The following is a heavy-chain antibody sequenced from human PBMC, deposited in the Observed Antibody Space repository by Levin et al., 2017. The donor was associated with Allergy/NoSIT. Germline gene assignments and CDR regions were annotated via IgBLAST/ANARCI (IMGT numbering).Heavy chain of an antibody. D-gene: IGHD1-26*01. V-gene: IGHV3-23*01. Sequence: GESLKISCAVSGFTFSSNGMTWVRQAPGKGLEWVSSISRTGSRTYYADSVKGRFTLSRDNSKNTLSLQMNSLRAEDTAVYHCASGYSSSYYSFVYWGQGTLVTVSS. J-gene: IGHJ4*02. CDR2: ISRTGSRT. CDR3: ASGYSSSYYSFVY. CDR1: GFTFSSNG.